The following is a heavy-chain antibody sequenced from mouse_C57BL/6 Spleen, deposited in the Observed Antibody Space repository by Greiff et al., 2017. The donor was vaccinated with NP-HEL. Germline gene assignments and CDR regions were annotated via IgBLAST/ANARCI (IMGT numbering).Heavy chain of an antibody. CDR1: GFNITDYY. CDR2: IDPEDGDT. CDR3: TTGSYSVYFDY. D-gene: IGHD1-1*01. J-gene: IGHJ2*01. Sequence: EVKLEESGAELVRPGASVKLSCTASGFNITDYYMHWVKQRPEQGLEWIGRIDPEDGDTEYAPKFQGKATMTADTSSNTAYLQLSSLTSEDTAVYYCTTGSYSVYFDYWGQGTTLTVSS. V-gene: IGHV14-1*01.